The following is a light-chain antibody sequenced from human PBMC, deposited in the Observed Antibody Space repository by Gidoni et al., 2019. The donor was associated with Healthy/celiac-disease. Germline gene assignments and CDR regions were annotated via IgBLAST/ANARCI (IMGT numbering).Light chain of an antibody. CDR1: QSVSSN. CDR3: QQYNNWPRT. CDR2: GAA. V-gene: IGKV3-15*01. J-gene: IGKJ2*01. Sequence: EIVMTQSPATLSVSPGERATLSCRASQSVSSNLAWYQQKPGQAPRLLIYGAATRATGIPARFIGSGSGTEFTLTISSLQSEDFAVYYCQQYNNWPRTFXXXTKLEI.